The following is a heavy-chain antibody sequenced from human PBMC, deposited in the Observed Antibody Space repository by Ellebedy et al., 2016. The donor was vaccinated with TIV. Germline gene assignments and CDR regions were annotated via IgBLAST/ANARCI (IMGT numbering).Heavy chain of an antibody. J-gene: IGHJ6*02. Sequence: GESLKISCAASGFTFRTSWMHWVRQAPGKGLVWVSRINSDGTNTNYADSVKGRFTVSRDNAKNTLYLQMNSLRAEDTAVYYCANDFGSPRGLDVWGQGTTVIVSS. D-gene: IGHD3-10*01. CDR1: GFTFRTSW. CDR3: ANDFGSPRGLDV. V-gene: IGHV3-74*01. CDR2: INSDGTNT.